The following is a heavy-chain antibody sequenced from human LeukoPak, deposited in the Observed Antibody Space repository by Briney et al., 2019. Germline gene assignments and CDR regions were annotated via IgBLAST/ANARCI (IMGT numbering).Heavy chain of an antibody. D-gene: IGHD3-3*01. Sequence: SETLSLTCTVSGGSISSGGYYWSWIRQHPGKGLEWIGNIYYSGSTYYNPSLKSRVTISVDTSKNQFSLKLSSVTAADTAVYYCASVSSAYYDFWSGPYYYYGMDVWGQGTTVTVSS. J-gene: IGHJ6*02. V-gene: IGHV4-31*03. CDR1: GGSISSGGYY. CDR2: IYYSGST. CDR3: ASVSSAYYDFWSGPYYYYGMDV.